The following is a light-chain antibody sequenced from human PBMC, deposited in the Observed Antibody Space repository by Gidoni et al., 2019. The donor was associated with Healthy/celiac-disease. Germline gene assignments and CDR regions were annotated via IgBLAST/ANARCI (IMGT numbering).Light chain of an antibody. CDR2: AAS. CDR3: QQSYSTRYT. CDR1: QSISSY. Sequence: DIQMTQSPSSMSASVGDRVTITCRASQSISSYFNWYQQKPGKAPKLLIYAASSLQSGVPSRFSGIGSGTDFTLTISSLQPEDFATYYCQQSYSTRYTFGQGTKLEIK. V-gene: IGKV1-39*01. J-gene: IGKJ2*01.